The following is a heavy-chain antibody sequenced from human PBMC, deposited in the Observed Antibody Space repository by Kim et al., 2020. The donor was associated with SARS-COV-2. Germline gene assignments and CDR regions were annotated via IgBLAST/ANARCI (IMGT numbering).Heavy chain of an antibody. CDR3: ARLTYYYDSSGYYFQGTGRNWFDP. J-gene: IGHJ5*02. CDR1: GYSFTSYW. CDR2: IYPGDSDT. V-gene: IGHV5-51*01. Sequence: GESLKISCKGSGYSFTSYWIGWVRQMPGKGLEWMGIIYPGDSDTRYSPSFQGQVTISADKSISTAYLQWSSLKASDTAMYYCARLTYYYDSSGYYFQGTGRNWFDPWGQGTLVTVSS. D-gene: IGHD3-22*01.